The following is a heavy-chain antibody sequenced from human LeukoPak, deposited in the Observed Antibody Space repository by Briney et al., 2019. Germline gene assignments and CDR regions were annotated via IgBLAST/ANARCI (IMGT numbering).Heavy chain of an antibody. CDR2: LRGDGET. Sequence: GGSLRLSCVASGFIFRDYAMSWVRQAPAGGLEWVSSLRGDGETFYTDSVKGRFTLSRDHSRNTVYLQLSNLRAEDTAVYYCAKASWVSSADSVLWGQGTLVTVS. CDR1: GFIFRDYA. D-gene: IGHD3-16*01. V-gene: IGHV3-23*01. J-gene: IGHJ4*02. CDR3: AKASWVSSADSVL.